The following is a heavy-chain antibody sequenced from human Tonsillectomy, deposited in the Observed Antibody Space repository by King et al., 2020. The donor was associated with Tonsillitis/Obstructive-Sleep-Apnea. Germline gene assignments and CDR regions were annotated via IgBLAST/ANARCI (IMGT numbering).Heavy chain of an antibody. D-gene: IGHD3-10*01. CDR2: IIPTFCTA. V-gene: IGHV1-69*01. Sequence: VQLVQSGAEVKKPGSSVKVSCKASGGTFSRYAISWGRHAPGQGLEWMGGIIPTFCTANYAQKFQGRGMITADESTSTAYMEVSSLRSEDTAVYYCARGRDLGAHFDYWGQGTLVTVSS. J-gene: IGHJ4*02. CDR1: GGTFSRYA. CDR3: ARGRDLGAHFDY.